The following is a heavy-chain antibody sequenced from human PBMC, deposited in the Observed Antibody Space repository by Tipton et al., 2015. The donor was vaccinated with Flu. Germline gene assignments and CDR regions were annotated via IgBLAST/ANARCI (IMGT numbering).Heavy chain of an antibody. V-gene: IGHV1-18*01. CDR1: GYTFINYG. D-gene: IGHD5-24*01. CDR3: ASGIPRDGSNRY. J-gene: IGHJ4*02. Sequence: QLVQSGAEVKKPGASVKVSCKASGYTFINYGISWVRQAPGQGLEWMGGISAYNGNTNYAQKLQGRVTMTTDTSTNTAYMDLRSLRSDDTAVYYCASGIPRDGSNRYWGQGTLVTVSS. CDR2: ISAYNGNT.